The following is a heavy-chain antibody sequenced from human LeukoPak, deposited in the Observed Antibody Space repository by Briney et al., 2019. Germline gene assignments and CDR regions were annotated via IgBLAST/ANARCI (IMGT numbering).Heavy chain of an antibody. V-gene: IGHV4-61*02. J-gene: IGHJ4*02. CDR1: GGSISSGSYY. Sequence: SSQTLSLTCTVSGGSISSGSYYWSWTRQPAGKGLEWIGRIYTSGSTNYNPSLKSRVTISVDTSKNQFSLKLSSVTAADTAVYYCATTRGVGAIQLDYWGQGTLVTVSS. CDR2: IYTSGST. CDR3: ATTRGVGAIQLDY. D-gene: IGHD1-26*01.